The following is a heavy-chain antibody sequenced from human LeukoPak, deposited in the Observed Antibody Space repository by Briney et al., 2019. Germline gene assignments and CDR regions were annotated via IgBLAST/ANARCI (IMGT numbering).Heavy chain of an antibody. Sequence: ASVKVSCTSSGYTFTVYYMHWVRQAPGQGLEWMGWINPNSGGTNYAQKFQGRVTMTRDTSISTAYMELSRLRSDDTAVYYCARPYYDILTGYYIWGQGTLVTVSS. V-gene: IGHV1-2*02. CDR1: GYTFTVYY. CDR2: INPNSGGT. CDR3: ARPYYDILTGYYI. D-gene: IGHD3-9*01. J-gene: IGHJ4*02.